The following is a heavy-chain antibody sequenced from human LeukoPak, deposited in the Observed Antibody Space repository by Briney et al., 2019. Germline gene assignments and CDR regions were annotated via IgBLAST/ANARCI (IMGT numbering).Heavy chain of an antibody. D-gene: IGHD1-7*01. J-gene: IGHJ6*02. CDR1: GGSISSGSYY. Sequence: SETLSLTCTVSGGSISSGSYYWSWIRQPAGKGLEWIGRIYSSGSTNYNPSLKSRVTISVDTSKNQFSLKLSSVTAAATAEYYCARWTGTIYSYGMDVWGQGTTVTVSS. CDR3: ARWTGTIYSYGMDV. V-gene: IGHV4-61*02. CDR2: IYSSGST.